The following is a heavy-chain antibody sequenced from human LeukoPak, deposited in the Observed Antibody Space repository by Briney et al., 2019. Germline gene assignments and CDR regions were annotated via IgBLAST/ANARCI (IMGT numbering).Heavy chain of an antibody. J-gene: IGHJ4*02. CDR2: IGANGDST. Sequence: GGSLRLSCSASGLIFSTYAMQWVRQAPGKGLEYVSGIGANGDSTYYADSVKGRFIISRDNSENTLYLQMSSLRADDTALYYCVSLTPHNDYWGQGTLVTVSS. CDR1: GLIFSTYA. D-gene: IGHD3-9*01. V-gene: IGHV3-64D*09. CDR3: VSLTPHNDY.